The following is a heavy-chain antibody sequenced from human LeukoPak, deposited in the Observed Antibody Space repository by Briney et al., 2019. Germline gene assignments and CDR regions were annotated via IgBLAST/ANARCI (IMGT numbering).Heavy chain of an antibody. J-gene: IGHJ6*03. Sequence: GGSLRLSCAASGFTFDDYAMHWVRQAPGKGLEWVSLISWDGGSTYYADSVKGRFTISRDNSKNSLYLQMSSLRAEDTALYYCAKDGGYCSSTSCRYPEYYYYYMDVWGKGTTVTVSS. V-gene: IGHV3-43D*03. CDR2: ISWDGGST. CDR3: AKDGGYCSSTSCRYPEYYYYYMDV. D-gene: IGHD2-2*01. CDR1: GFTFDDYA.